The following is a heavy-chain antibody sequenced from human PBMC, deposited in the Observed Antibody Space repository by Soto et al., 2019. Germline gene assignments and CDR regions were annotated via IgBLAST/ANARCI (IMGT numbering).Heavy chain of an antibody. CDR2: VNEYGTDS. CDR3: ARVAVVTRGIDY. Sequence: GGSLRLSCAASGFTFSSYAMHWVRQAPGKGLEWVSRVNEYGTDSNYADSVKGRFTISRDNSENTVYLQMNSLRVEDSAVYYCARVAVVTRGIDYWGQGTLVTAPQ. D-gene: IGHD2-2*01. CDR1: GFTFSSYA. V-gene: IGHV3-74*01. J-gene: IGHJ4*01.